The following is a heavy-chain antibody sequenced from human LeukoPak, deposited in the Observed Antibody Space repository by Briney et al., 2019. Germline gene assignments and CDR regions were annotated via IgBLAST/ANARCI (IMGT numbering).Heavy chain of an antibody. CDR1: GFTFSSYA. D-gene: IGHD1-26*01. J-gene: IGHJ4*02. V-gene: IGHV3-30-3*01. CDR3: AKVWVDDDY. Sequence: GRSLRLSCAASGFTFSSYAMHWVRQAPGKGLGWVAVISYDGSNKYYADSVKGRFTISRDNSKNTLYLQMNSLRAEDTAVYYCAKVWVDDDYWGQGTLVTVSS. CDR2: ISYDGSNK.